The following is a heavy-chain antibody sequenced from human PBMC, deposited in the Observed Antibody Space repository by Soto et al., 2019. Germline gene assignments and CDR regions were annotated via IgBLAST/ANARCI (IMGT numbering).Heavy chain of an antibody. D-gene: IGHD6-19*01. CDR2: VYHSGTT. Sequence: SETLSLTCTVSGGSISSYYWSWIRQPPEKGPEWIGYVYHSGTTNYNPSLESRVTISLDTSKNQFSLKLNSVTAADTAVYYCARGQVTGWFFDFWGQGTLVTVSS. V-gene: IGHV4-59*01. CDR3: ARGQVTGWFFDF. J-gene: IGHJ4*02. CDR1: GGSISSYY.